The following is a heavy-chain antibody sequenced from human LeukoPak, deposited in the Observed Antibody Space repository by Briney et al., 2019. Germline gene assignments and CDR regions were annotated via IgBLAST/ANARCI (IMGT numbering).Heavy chain of an antibody. J-gene: IGHJ4*02. D-gene: IGHD2-15*01. CDR2: FDPEDGET. CDR1: GYTLTELS. Sequence: APVKVSCKVSGYTLTELSMHWVRQAPGKGLEWMGGFDPEDGETIYAQKFQGRVTMTEDTSTDTAYMELSSLRSEDAAVYYCATGLVGQVGDCSWGQGTLVTVSS. V-gene: IGHV1-24*01. CDR3: ATGLVGQVGDCS.